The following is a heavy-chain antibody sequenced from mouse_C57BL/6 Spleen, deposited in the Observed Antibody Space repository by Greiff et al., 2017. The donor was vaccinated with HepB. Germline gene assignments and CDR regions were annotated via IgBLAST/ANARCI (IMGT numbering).Heavy chain of an antibody. V-gene: IGHV1-50*01. CDR3: ARLYYGNFSWFAY. J-gene: IGHJ3*01. D-gene: IGHD2-1*01. Sequence: VQLQQSGAELVKPGASVKLSCKASGYTFTSYWMQWVKQRPGQGLEWIGEIDPSDSYTNYNQKFKGKATLTVDTSSSTAYMQLSSLTSEDSAVYYCARLYYGNFSWFAYWGQGTLVTVSA. CDR1: GYTFTSYW. CDR2: IDPSDSYT.